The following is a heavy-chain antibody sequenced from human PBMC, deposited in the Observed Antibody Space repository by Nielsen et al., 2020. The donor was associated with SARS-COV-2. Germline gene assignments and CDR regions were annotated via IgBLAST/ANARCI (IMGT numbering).Heavy chain of an antibody. CDR1: GFTFSDHY. Sequence: GGSLRLSCAASGFTFSDHYMTRIRQTPGKGLEWISYITNTGAEYYADSVKGRFTISRDNAQSSLYLLMNNLRAEDTAVYYCASSGWLDYWGQGTRVTVSS. V-gene: IGHV3-11*04. CDR2: ITNTGAE. CDR3: ASSGWLDY. J-gene: IGHJ4*02. D-gene: IGHD6-19*01.